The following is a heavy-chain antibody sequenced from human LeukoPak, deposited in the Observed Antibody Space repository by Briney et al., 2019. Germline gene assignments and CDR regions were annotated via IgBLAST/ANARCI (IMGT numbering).Heavy chain of an antibody. D-gene: IGHD2-15*01. CDR1: GFTFNTYW. V-gene: IGHV3-74*01. CDR3: AREGCSDGSCYD. Sequence: GGSLRLSCAASGFTFNTYWMHWVRQAPGKGLVWVSRINNYGSTTSYADSVKGRFTISRDNAKNTLYLQMNSLRAEDTAVYFCAREGCSDGSCYDWGQGTLVTVSS. CDR2: INNYGSTT. J-gene: IGHJ4*02.